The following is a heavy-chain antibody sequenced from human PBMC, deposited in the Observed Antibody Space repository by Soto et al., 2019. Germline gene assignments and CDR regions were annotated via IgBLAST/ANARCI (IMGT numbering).Heavy chain of an antibody. V-gene: IGHV3-30-3*01. Sequence: GGSLRLSCVASGFIFSDYAMHWARQAPGKGLVWVALISPDGGNQYYSESAKGRFTISRDNSKNTLYLQMNDLRPDDTALYYCARENSRIAPRLFQHWGHGSLVTV. CDR2: ISPDGGNQ. CDR3: ARENSRIAPRLFQH. CDR1: GFIFSDYA. D-gene: IGHD6-6*01. J-gene: IGHJ1*01.